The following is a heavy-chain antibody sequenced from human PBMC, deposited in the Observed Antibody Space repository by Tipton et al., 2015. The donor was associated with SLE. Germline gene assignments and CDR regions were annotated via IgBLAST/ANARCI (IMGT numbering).Heavy chain of an antibody. CDR3: ARGHRPITVFGD. CDR2: SDQRGST. V-gene: IGHV4-34*01. Sequence: TLSLTCAVSAASFSANYWGWIRQPPGKGLEWIGESDQRGSTNYNPSLKSRVTISLDTSRNQFSLKLTSVTAADTAVYYCARGHRPITVFGDWGQGTLVTVSS. CDR1: AASFSANY. D-gene: IGHD3-3*01. J-gene: IGHJ4*02.